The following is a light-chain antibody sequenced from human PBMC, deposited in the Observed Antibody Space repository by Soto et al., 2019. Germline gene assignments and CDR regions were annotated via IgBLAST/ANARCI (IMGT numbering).Light chain of an antibody. Sequence: DIQMTQSPSTLSASVGDRVTITCRASQSISSWLVWYQQKPGKAPKLLIYDASNLESGVPSRFSGSGSGTEFTLTISSLQPDDFATYYCQQYTSYSPTFGGGTKVDIK. J-gene: IGKJ4*01. V-gene: IGKV1-5*01. CDR2: DAS. CDR3: QQYTSYSPT. CDR1: QSISSW.